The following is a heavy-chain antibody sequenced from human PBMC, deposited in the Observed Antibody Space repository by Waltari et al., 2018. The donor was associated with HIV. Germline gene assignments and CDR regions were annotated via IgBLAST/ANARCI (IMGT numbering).Heavy chain of an antibody. V-gene: IGHV3-33*01. D-gene: IGHD2-21*02. CDR1: GFTFSSYG. Sequence: QVQLVESGGGVVQPGRSLRLHCSASGFTFSSYGRHWVRQAPGKGLEWVAVIWYDGSNKYYADSVKGRFTISRDNSKNTLYLQMNSLRAEDTAVYYCAREDLLYCGGDCYPGDYWGQGTLVTVSS. CDR3: AREDLLYCGGDCYPGDY. J-gene: IGHJ4*02. CDR2: IWYDGSNK.